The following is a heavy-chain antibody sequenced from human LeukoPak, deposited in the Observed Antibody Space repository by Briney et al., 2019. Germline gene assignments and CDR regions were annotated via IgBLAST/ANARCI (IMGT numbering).Heavy chain of an antibody. CDR1: GVSINSHY. D-gene: IGHD2-2*02. J-gene: IGHJ4*02. CDR3: ASAREYQLLYW. Sequence: SETLSLTCTVSGVSINSHYWTWIRQPAGKGLEWIGRIYISGSTDYSPSLKSRVTMSVDTSKNQFSLRLNSVTAADTAVYYCASAREYQLLYWWGQGTLVTVSS. CDR2: IYISGST. V-gene: IGHV4-4*07.